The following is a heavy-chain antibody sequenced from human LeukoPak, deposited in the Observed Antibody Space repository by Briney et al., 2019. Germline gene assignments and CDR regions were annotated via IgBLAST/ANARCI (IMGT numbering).Heavy chain of an antibody. CDR1: GFTFSSYA. Sequence: GRSLRLSCAASGFTFSSYAMHWVRQAPGKGLEWVAVISYDGSNKYYADSVKGRFTISRDNSKNTLYLQMNSLGAEDTAVYYCARDPTGPLWLAPSQLDLWGRGTLVTVPS. V-gene: IGHV3-30-3*01. CDR3: ARDPTGPLWLAPSQLDL. CDR2: ISYDGSNK. D-gene: IGHD3-10*01. J-gene: IGHJ2*01.